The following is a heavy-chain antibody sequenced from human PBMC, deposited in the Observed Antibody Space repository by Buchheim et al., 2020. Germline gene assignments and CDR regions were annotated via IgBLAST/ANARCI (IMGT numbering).Heavy chain of an antibody. V-gene: IGHV4-34*01. J-gene: IGHJ5*02. CDR1: GGSFSGYY. Sequence: QVQLQQWGAGLLKPSETLSLTCAVYGGSFSGYYWSWIRQPPGKGLEWIGEINHSGSTNYNPSLKSRVPISVDTSMNQFSLKLSSVTAADTAVYYCARGLGYSYGFWVWFDPWGQGTL. CDR3: ARGLGYSYGFWVWFDP. CDR2: INHSGST. D-gene: IGHD5-18*01.